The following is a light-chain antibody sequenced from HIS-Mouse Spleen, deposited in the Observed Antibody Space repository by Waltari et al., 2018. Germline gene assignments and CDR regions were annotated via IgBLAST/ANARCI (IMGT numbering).Light chain of an antibody. CDR3: SSYAGSNNVV. Sequence: QSALTQPPSASGSPGQSVTISCTGTSSDVGGYNYLSWYQQNPGKAPKLIIYEVSKRPSGVPDRFSGSKSGNTASLTVSGLQAEDEADYYCSSYAGSNNVVFGGGTKLTVL. J-gene: IGLJ2*01. V-gene: IGLV2-8*01. CDR1: SSDVGGYNY. CDR2: EVS.